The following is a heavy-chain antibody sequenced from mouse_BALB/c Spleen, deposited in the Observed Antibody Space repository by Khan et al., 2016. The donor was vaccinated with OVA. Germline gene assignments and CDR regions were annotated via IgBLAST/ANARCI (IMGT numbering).Heavy chain of an antibody. CDR3: ARQPYYHYNIMDY. Sequence: VQLQESGPGLVAPSQSLSITCTISGFSLTNYGVHWVRQPPGKGLEWLVVIWSDGSTPYNSALKSRLTIRKDNSKSQVFLKMNSLQTDDTAVYVCARQPYYHYNIMDYWGQGTSVTASS. CDR2: IWSDGST. J-gene: IGHJ4*01. D-gene: IGHD2-10*01. CDR1: GFSLTNYG. V-gene: IGHV2-6-1*01.